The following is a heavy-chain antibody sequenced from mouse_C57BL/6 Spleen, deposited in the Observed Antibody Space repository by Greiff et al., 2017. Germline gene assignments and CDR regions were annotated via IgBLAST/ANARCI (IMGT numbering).Heavy chain of an antibody. J-gene: IGHJ2*01. CDR2: IYPGSGRT. CDR1: GYTFTSYW. Sequence: QVQLQQPGAELVKPGASVKMSCKASGYTFTSYWITWVKQRPGQGLEWIGDIYPGSGRTNYNEKFKSKATLTVDTSSSTAYMQLSSLTSEDSAVFYCARSRYDYDGYYFDYWGQGTTLTVSS. D-gene: IGHD2-4*01. V-gene: IGHV1-55*01. CDR3: ARSRYDYDGYYFDY.